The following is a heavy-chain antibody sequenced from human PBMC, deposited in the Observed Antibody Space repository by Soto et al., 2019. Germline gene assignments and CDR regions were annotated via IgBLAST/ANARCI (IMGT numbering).Heavy chain of an antibody. CDR2: IWYDGSNK. J-gene: IGHJ3*02. V-gene: IGHV3-33*01. D-gene: IGHD5-12*01. CDR3: ARDGDIVATGAFDI. Sequence: GGSLRLSCAASGFTFSSYGMHWVRQAPGKGLEWVAVIWYDGSNKYYADSVKGRFTISRDNSKNTLYLQMNSLRAEDTAVYYCARDGDIVATGAFDIWGQGTMVTVSS. CDR1: GFTFSSYG.